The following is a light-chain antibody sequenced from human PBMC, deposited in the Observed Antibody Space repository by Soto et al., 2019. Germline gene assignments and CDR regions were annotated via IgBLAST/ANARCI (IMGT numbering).Light chain of an antibody. J-gene: IGLJ3*02. CDR3: CSYAGSSTLA. Sequence: QSVLTKPASVTGSPGQSITISCTGTSSDVGSYNLVSWYQQHPGKAPKLMIYEVSKRPSGVSNRFSGSKSGNTASLTISGLQAEDEADYYCCSYAGSSTLAFGGGTKVTVL. CDR1: SSDVGSYNL. CDR2: EVS. V-gene: IGLV2-23*02.